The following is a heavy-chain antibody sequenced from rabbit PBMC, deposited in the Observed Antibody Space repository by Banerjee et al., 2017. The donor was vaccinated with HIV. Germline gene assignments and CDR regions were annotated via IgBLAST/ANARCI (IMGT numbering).Heavy chain of an antibody. D-gene: IGHD3-3*01. CDR3: ARGLVAGVLDL. CDR2: IYNGDGST. Sequence: QSLEESGGGLVKPGASLTLTCKASGFSFSSGYDMCWVRQAPGKRPEWIACIYNGDGSTYYASWAKGRFTISKTSSTTVTLQMTSLTAADTATYVCARGLVAGVLDLWGPGTLVTVS. J-gene: IGHJ4*01. V-gene: IGHV1S40*01. CDR1: GFSFSSGYD.